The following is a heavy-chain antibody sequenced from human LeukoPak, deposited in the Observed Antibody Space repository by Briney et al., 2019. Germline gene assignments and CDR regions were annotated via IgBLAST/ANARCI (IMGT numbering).Heavy chain of an antibody. CDR1: GYTFTNYY. V-gene: IGHV1-46*01. CDR3: ARDLMFGELSFDP. Sequence: ASVKVSCKASGYTFTNYYMHWVRQAPGQGLEWMGIINPSDGRTSYVQKFQGRVTMTRDKSTSTAYMELRSLRSDDTAVYYCARDLMFGELSFDPWGQGTLVTVSS. CDR2: INPSDGRT. J-gene: IGHJ5*02. D-gene: IGHD3-10*02.